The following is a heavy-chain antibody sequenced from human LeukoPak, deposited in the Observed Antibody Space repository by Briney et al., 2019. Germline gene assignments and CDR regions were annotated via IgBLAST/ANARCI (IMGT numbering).Heavy chain of an antibody. CDR1: GFTFSSYA. CDR3: ARELVMVRGANWFDP. D-gene: IGHD3-10*01. Sequence: GGSLRLSCAASGFTFSSYAMSWVRQAPGKGLEWVSGINWNGGSTGYADSVKGRFTISRDNAKNSLYLQMNSLRAEDTALYHCARELVMVRGANWFDPWGQGALVTVSS. CDR2: INWNGGST. J-gene: IGHJ5*02. V-gene: IGHV3-20*01.